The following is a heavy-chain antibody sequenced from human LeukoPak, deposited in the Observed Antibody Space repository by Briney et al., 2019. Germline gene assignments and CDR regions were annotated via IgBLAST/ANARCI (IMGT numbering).Heavy chain of an antibody. CDR3: ARRGYSYGPNAFDI. D-gene: IGHD5-18*01. V-gene: IGHV4-30-2*01. J-gene: IGHJ3*02. Sequence: PSETLSLTCTVSGGSISSGGYYWSWIRQPPGKGLEWIGYIYHSGSTYYNPSLKSRVTISVDRSKNHFSLKLSSVTAADTAVYYCARRGYSYGPNAFDIWGQGTMVTVSS. CDR2: IYHSGST. CDR1: GGSISSGGYY.